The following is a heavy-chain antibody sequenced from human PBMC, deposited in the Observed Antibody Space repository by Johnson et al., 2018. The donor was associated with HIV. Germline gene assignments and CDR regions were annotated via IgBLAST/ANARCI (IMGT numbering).Heavy chain of an antibody. CDR2: ISSSVTTM. J-gene: IGHJ3*02. CDR3: ARERYGSQAIDGFDI. V-gene: IGHV3-11*04. CDR1: GFTVSSNY. Sequence: QVQVVESGGGLMQPGGSMRLSCVASGFTVSSNYMSWVRQAPGKGLEWVSYISSSVTTMYYADSVKGRFSISRDNSKSTLYLQMSSLTTEDTAVYYCARERYGSQAIDGFDIWGQGTMVTVSS. D-gene: IGHD2-15*01.